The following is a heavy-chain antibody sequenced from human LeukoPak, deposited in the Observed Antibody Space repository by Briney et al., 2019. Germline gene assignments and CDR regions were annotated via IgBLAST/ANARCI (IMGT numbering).Heavy chain of an antibody. CDR1: GFTFSSYA. V-gene: IGHV3-30-3*01. J-gene: IGHJ6*02. D-gene: IGHD6-13*01. CDR2: ISYDGSNK. Sequence: PGGSLRLSCAAPGFTFSSYAMHWVRQAPGKGLEWVAVISYDGSNKYYADSVKGRLTISRDNSKNTLYLQMNSLRAEDTAVYYCARVASIAAAGYYYFGMDVWGQGTPVTVSS. CDR3: ARVASIAAAGYYYFGMDV.